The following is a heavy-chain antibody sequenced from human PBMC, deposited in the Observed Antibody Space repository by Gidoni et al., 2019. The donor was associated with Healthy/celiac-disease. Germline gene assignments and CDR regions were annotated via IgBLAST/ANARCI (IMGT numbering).Heavy chain of an antibody. Sequence: EVPLFESGGGLVQPGGSLRLSCAASGFTSSSYAMSWVRQAPGQGLEWVTAISGSGGSTYYADSVKGRFTISRDNSKNTLYLQMNSLRAEDTAVYYCAAGVVTPSPWGDSDPWGQGTLVTVSS. V-gene: IGHV3-23*01. CDR2: ISGSGGST. CDR3: AAGVVTPSPWGDSDP. J-gene: IGHJ5*02. D-gene: IGHD2-21*02. CDR1: GFTSSSYA.